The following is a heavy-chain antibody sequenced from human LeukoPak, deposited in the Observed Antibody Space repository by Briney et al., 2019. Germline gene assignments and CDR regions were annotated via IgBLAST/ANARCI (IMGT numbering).Heavy chain of an antibody. Sequence: GSLRLSCAASGFAFSRYWMHWVRQAPGKGLVWVSRINSDGSTTTYADSVKGRFTISRDNAKNTLYLQMNSLRAEDTAVYYCARVYCSGGSCYYFDYWGQGTLVTVSS. CDR3: ARVYCSGGSCYYFDY. J-gene: IGHJ4*02. CDR2: INSDGSTT. V-gene: IGHV3-74*01. D-gene: IGHD2-15*01. CDR1: GFAFSRYW.